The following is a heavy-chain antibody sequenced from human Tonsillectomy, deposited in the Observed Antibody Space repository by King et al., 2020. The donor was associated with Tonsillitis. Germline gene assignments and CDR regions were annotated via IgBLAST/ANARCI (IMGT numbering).Heavy chain of an antibody. CDR3: AKVTLTDMSDFWTGYHMDV. Sequence: VQLVESGGNLVQPGGSLRLSCAASGFTFSSYAMTWVRQAPGRGLEWVSGISGSGSSTYYADSVRGRFTISRDNSKNTLYLQMNSLRAEDTAVFYCAKVTLTDMSDFWTGYHMDVWGKGTTVTVSS. CDR2: ISGSGSST. D-gene: IGHD3/OR15-3a*01. J-gene: IGHJ6*03. V-gene: IGHV3-23*04. CDR1: GFTFSSYA.